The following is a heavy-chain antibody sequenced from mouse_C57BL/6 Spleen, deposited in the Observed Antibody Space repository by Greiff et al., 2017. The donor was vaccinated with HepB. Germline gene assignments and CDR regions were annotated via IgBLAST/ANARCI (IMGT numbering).Heavy chain of an antibody. CDR3: ANYGNYDWFAY. CDR2: IWSGGST. Sequence: VQLVESGPGLVQPSQSLSITCTVSGFSLTSYGVHWVRQPPGKGLEWLGVIWSGGSTDYNAAFISRLSISKDNSKSQVFFKMNSLQADDTAIYYCANYGNYDWFAYWGQGTLVTVSA. CDR1: GFSLTSYG. V-gene: IGHV2-4*01. J-gene: IGHJ3*01. D-gene: IGHD2-1*01.